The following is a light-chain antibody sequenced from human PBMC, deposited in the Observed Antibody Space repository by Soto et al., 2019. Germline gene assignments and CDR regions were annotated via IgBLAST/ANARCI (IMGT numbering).Light chain of an antibody. CDR2: DVS. Sequence: QSALTQPASVSGSPGQSITISCTGTSSDVGGYNFVSWYQQHPGKAPKLMIYDVSNRPSGVSSRFSGSKSGNTASLTISGLQAEDEADYYCSSHTSRSTLVVFGGGTKLTVL. CDR3: SSHTSRSTLVV. V-gene: IGLV2-14*03. CDR1: SSDVGGYNF. J-gene: IGLJ2*01.